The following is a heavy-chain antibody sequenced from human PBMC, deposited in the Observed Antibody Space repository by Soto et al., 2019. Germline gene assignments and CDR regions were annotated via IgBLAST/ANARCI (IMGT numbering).Heavy chain of an antibody. CDR2: IYWNDDK. J-gene: IGHJ4*02. D-gene: IGHD6-19*01. CDR3: AHGSGWLSDY. Sequence: QITLKESGPTLLKPTQTLTLTCTFSGFSLSSSAVGVNWIRQPPGKALEWLALIYWNDDKHYSPTLRSRLTITKDTSKNQVVLTMTNMDPVDTATYYCAHGSGWLSDYWGQGTLVTVSS. V-gene: IGHV2-5*01. CDR1: GFSLSSSAVG.